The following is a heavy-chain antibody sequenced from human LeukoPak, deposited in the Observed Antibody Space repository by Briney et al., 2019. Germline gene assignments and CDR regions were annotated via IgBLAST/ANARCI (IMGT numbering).Heavy chain of an antibody. V-gene: IGHV3-23*01. Sequence: GGSLRLSCAASRFTFNSYAMSWVRQAPGKGLEWVSVIGGSNGITFYVGSVKGRFTISKDNSKNTVYLQMNSLRPEDMAVYYCAKEIFSGLLYIDYWGQGTLVTVSS. CDR1: RFTFNSYA. D-gene: IGHD5-12*01. J-gene: IGHJ4*02. CDR3: AKEIFSGLLYIDY. CDR2: IGGSNGIT.